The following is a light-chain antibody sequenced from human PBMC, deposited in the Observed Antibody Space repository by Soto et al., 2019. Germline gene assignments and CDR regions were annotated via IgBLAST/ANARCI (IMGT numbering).Light chain of an antibody. V-gene: IGKV3-11*01. CDR2: DAS. J-gene: IGKJ1*01. Sequence: EIVLTHSPATLSLSPGERATLSCRASQSVGSYLAWYQQKPGQAPRLLIYDASNRATGIPARFSGSGSGTEFTLTISSLQPDDFATYYCQHYNSYSEAFGQGTKVDI. CDR3: QHYNSYSEA. CDR1: QSVGSY.